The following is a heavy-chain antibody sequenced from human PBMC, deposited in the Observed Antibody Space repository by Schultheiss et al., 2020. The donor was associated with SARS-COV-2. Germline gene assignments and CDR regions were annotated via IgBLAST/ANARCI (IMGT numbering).Heavy chain of an antibody. V-gene: IGHV3-7*03. CDR1: GFTFSSYW. Sequence: GGSLRLSCAASGFTFSSYWMSWVRQAPGKGLEWVANIKQDGSEKYYVDSVKGRFTISRDNAKNSLYLQMNSLRAEDTAVYYCARGGGPMLLWFGESTHWFDPWGQGTLVTVSS. D-gene: IGHD3-10*01. CDR3: ARGGGPMLLWFGESTHWFDP. J-gene: IGHJ5*02. CDR2: IKQDGSEK.